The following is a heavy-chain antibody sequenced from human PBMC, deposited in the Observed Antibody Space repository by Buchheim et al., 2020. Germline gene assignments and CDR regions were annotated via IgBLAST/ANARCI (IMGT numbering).Heavy chain of an antibody. J-gene: IGHJ2*01. CDR3: ARVPGELWLFWYFDL. D-gene: IGHD5-18*01. V-gene: IGHV3-21*01. CDR1: GFTFSSYS. CDR2: ISSSSSYI. Sequence: EVQLVESGGGLVKPGGSLRLSCAASGFTFSSYSMNWVRQAPGKGLEWVSSISSSSSYIYYADSVKGRSTISRDNAKNSLYLQMNSLRAEDTAVYYCARVPGELWLFWYFDLWGRGTL.